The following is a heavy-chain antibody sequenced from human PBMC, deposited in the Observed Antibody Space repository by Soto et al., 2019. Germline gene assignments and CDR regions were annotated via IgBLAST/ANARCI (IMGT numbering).Heavy chain of an antibody. CDR1: GYTFTSYD. D-gene: IGHD6-13*01. CDR3: ARALSSSWYSDAFDI. J-gene: IGHJ3*02. CDR2: MNPNSGNT. Sequence: ASVKVSCKASGYTFTSYDINWVRQATGHGLEWMGWMNPNSGNTGYAQKFQGRVTMTRNTSISTAYMELSSLRSEDTAVYYCARALSSSWYSDAFDIWGQGTMVTVSS. V-gene: IGHV1-8*01.